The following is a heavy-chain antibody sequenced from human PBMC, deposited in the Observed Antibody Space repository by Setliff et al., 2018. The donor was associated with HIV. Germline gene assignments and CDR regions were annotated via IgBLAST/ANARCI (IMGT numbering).Heavy chain of an antibody. J-gene: IGHJ3*02. D-gene: IGHD6-13*01. CDR1: RGTFTSYA. CDR2: IISILNVA. V-gene: IGHV1-69*10. CDR3: ARVLKGYSSSYEAFDI. Sequence: SVKVSCKTSRGTFTSYAFTWVRQAPGQGLEWMGGIISILNVATYAQEFQGRVTITADKSTSTVYMELSSLRSEDSAVYYCARVLKGYSSSYEAFDIWGQGTMVTVSS.